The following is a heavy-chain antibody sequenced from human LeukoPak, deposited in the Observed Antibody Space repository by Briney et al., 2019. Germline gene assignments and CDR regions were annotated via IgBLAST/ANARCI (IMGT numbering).Heavy chain of an antibody. D-gene: IGHD6-6*01. Sequence: SETLSLTCTVSGGSISSSSYYWGWIRQPPGKGLEWIGSIYYSGTTYYNPSLKSRVTISVDTSKNQFSLKLTSVTAADTAVYHCASLSASSGSAHRASDAFDSWGQATMVTVSS. CDR3: ASLSASSGSAHRASDAFDS. J-gene: IGHJ3*02. CDR2: IYYSGTT. V-gene: IGHV4-39*01. CDR1: GGSISSSSYY.